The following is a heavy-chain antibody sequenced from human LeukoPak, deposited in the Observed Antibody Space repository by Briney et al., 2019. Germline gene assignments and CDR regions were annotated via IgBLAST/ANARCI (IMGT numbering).Heavy chain of an antibody. J-gene: IGHJ4*02. CDR3: ARETGNYYFDF. V-gene: IGHV3-30*03. D-gene: IGHD1-7*01. CDR1: GFTFSSSV. Sequence: PGGSLRLSCAASGFTFSSSVMHWVRQAPGKGLEWVAAISYDGRDKYFADSVKGRFTISRDNSKNTVDLQVNGLRAEDTAAYYCARETGNYYFDFWGQGTLVTVSS. CDR2: ISYDGRDK.